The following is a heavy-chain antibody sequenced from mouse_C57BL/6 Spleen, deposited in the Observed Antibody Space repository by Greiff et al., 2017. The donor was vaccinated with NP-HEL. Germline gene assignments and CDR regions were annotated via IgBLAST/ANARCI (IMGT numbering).Heavy chain of an antibody. CDR2: IYPSDSET. Sequence: QVQLKQPGAELVRPGSSVKLSCKASGYTFTSYWMDWVKQRPGQGLEWIGNIYPSDSETHYNQKFKDKATLTVDKSSSTAYMQLSSLTSEDSAVYYCARGYGNSVAYWGQGTLVTVSA. V-gene: IGHV1-61*01. CDR1: GYTFTSYW. J-gene: IGHJ3*01. D-gene: IGHD2-1*01. CDR3: ARGYGNSVAY.